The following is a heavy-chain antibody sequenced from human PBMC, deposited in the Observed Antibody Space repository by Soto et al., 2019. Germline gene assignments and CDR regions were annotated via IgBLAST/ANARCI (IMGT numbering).Heavy chain of an antibody. CDR1: GFTFSTYW. CDR3: ARGSGGHNYYYGMDV. D-gene: IGHD2-15*01. V-gene: IGHV3-7*03. Sequence: PGGSLRLSCTASGFTFSTYWMSWVRQAPGMGLEWVANIGEDGSEKYYVDSVKGRFTISRDNAKNSLYLQMNSLRADDTAVYYCARGSGGHNYYYGMDVWGQRTTVTVPS. J-gene: IGHJ6*02. CDR2: IGEDGSEK.